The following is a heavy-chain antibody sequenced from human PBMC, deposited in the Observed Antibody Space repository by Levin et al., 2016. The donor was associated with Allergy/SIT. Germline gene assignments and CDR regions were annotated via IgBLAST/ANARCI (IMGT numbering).Heavy chain of an antibody. CDR1: GYSFTSYW. CDR3: ARHRSHYDFWSGYPGNWFDP. CDR2: IDPSDSYT. Sequence: GESLKISCKGSGYSFTSYWISWVRQMPGKGLEWMGRIDPSDSYTNYSPSFQGHVTISADKSISTAYLQWSSLKASDTAMYYCARHRSHYDFWSGYPGNWFDPWGQGTLVTVSS. V-gene: IGHV5-10-1*01. D-gene: IGHD3-3*01. J-gene: IGHJ5*02.